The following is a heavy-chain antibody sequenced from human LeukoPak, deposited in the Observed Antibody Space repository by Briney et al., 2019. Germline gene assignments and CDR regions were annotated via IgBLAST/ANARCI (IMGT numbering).Heavy chain of an antibody. Sequence: GGSLRLSCAASGFTFSSYAMHWVRQAPGKGLEWVAAISYDGSNKYYADSVKGRFTISRDNSKNTLYLQMNSLRAEDTAVYYCARVVSPSSIDYWGQGTLVTVSS. CDR3: ARVVSPSSIDY. J-gene: IGHJ4*02. D-gene: IGHD2-2*01. V-gene: IGHV3-30-3*01. CDR1: GFTFSSYA. CDR2: ISYDGSNK.